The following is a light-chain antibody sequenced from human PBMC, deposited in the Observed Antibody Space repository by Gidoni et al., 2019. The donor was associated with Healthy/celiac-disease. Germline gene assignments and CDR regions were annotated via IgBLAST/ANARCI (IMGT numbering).Light chain of an antibody. CDR2: WAS. J-gene: IGKJ1*01. V-gene: IGKV4-1*01. Sequence: DIVMTQSPDSLAVSLGERATINCKSSQSVLYSSNNKNYLAWYQQKPGQPPKLLIYWASTRDPGVPDRFSGSGSGTDFTLTISSLQAEDVAVYYCQQYYSTPLTFGQGTKVEIK. CDR1: QSVLYSSNNKNY. CDR3: QQYYSTPLT.